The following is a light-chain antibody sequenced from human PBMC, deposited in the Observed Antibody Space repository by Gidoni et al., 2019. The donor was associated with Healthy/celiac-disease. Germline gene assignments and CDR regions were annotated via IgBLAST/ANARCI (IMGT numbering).Light chain of an antibody. CDR2: AVS. CDR1: STDVGGYNY. CDR3: SSYTSSSTHVV. J-gene: IGLJ2*01. V-gene: IGLV2-14*01. Sequence: QSALTPPASVSGSPGQSITISCTGTSTDVGGYNYISWYQQHPGKAPNIMIYAVSNRPSGVSTRFTGSKSGNTASLTISGLQAEDEADYYCSSYTSSSTHVVFGGGTKLTVL.